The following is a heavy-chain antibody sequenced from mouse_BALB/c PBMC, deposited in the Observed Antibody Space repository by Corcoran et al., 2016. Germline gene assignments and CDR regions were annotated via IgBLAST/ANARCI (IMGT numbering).Heavy chain of an antibody. CDR1: GYTFTSYV. CDR2: INPYNDGT. V-gene: IGHV1S136*01. Sequence: EVQLQQSGPELVKPGASVKMSCKASGYTFTSYVMHWVKQKPGQGLEWIGYINPYNDGTKYNEKFKGKATLTSDKSSSTAYMELSSLTSEDSAVYCWARYADGYLYYYAMDYWGQGTSVTVSS. J-gene: IGHJ4*01. CDR3: ARYADGYLYYYAMDY. D-gene: IGHD2-3*01.